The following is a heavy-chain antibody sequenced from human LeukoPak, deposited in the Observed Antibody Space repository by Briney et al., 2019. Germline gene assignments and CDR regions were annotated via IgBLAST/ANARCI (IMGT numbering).Heavy chain of an antibody. CDR3: GRGKSPAAVDD. D-gene: IGHD2-2*01. Sequence: GGSLRLSCAASGFIFSNYYMHWVRQAPGKGLVWVSHINGDGSNVNYADSVKGRFTISRDNAKNTLYLQMNSLRVEDTALYYCGRGKSPAAVDDWGQGTLVTVPS. CDR2: INGDGSNV. CDR1: GFIFSNYY. V-gene: IGHV3-74*01. J-gene: IGHJ4*02.